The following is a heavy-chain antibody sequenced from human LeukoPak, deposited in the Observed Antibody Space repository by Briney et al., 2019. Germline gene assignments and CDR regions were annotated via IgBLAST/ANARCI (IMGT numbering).Heavy chain of an antibody. CDR3: ASRSSIWSGYQDRLYYFES. CDR2: IYYNGST. J-gene: IGHJ4*02. D-gene: IGHD3-3*01. Sequence: SETLSLTCTVSGGSISNNNCYWSWIRQPPGKGLEWIGHIYYNGSTNYNPSLKSRVTISVDRSQNQFSLKLSSVTAADTAVYYCASRSSIWSGYQDRLYYFESWGRGTLVTVSS. V-gene: IGHV4-61*05. CDR1: GGSISNNNCY.